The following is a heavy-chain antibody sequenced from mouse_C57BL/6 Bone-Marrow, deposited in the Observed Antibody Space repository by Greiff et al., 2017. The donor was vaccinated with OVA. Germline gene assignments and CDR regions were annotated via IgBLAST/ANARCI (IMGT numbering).Heavy chain of an antibody. Sequence: EVQLVESGGGLVKPGGSLKLSCAASGFTFSSYAMSWVRQTPEKRLEWVATISDGGSYTYYPDNVKGRFTISRDNAKNNLYLQMSHLKSEDTAMYYCARAMIRRGFAYWGQGTLVTVSA. CDR1: GFTFSSYA. D-gene: IGHD2-4*01. J-gene: IGHJ3*01. CDR3: ARAMIRRGFAY. V-gene: IGHV5-4*01. CDR2: ISDGGSYT.